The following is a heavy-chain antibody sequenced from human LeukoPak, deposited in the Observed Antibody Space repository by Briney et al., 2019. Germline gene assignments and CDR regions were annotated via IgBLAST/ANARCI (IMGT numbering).Heavy chain of an antibody. CDR1: GFTFSSYW. D-gene: IGHD3-22*01. CDR3: ARDGDSSGYYVNYDY. J-gene: IGHJ4*02. V-gene: IGHV3-74*01. Sequence: GGSLRHSCAASGFTFSSYWMHWVRQSPGKGLVWVPRINSDGSSTSYADSVKGRVTISRDNAKNTLYLQMNSLRAEDTAVYYCARDGDSSGYYVNYDYWGQGTLVTVSS. CDR2: INSDGSST.